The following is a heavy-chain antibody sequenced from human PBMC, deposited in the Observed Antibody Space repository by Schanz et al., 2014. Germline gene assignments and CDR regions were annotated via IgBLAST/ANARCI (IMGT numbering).Heavy chain of an antibody. J-gene: IGHJ3*02. D-gene: IGHD2-2*01. CDR3: ARGTMPGTFDI. Sequence: QVQLVQSGAEVKKPGSSMKVSCKASGYTFTSHGISWVRQAPGQGLEWMGWISAYNGNTNYAQKLQGRVTMTTDTSTSTAYMELSSLRYEDTALYYCARGTMPGTFDIWGRGTMVTVSS. CDR2: ISAYNGNT. CDR1: GYTFTSHG. V-gene: IGHV1-18*01.